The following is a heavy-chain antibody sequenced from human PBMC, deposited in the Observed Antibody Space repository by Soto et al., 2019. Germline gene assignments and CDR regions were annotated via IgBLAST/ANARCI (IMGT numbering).Heavy chain of an antibody. CDR2: IYHSGST. J-gene: IGHJ6*02. CDR3: ARDGVIVVPPAISIRHIYYYYYGMDV. V-gene: IGHV4-4*02. CDR1: GGSISSSNW. Sequence: QVQLQESGPGLVKPSGTLSLTCAVSGGSISSSNWWSWVRQPPGKGLEWIGEIYHSGSTNYNPSLKSRVTISVDMSKNQFSLKLSSVTAADTAVYYCARDGVIVVPPAISIRHIYYYYYGMDVWGQGTTVTVSS. D-gene: IGHD2-2*01.